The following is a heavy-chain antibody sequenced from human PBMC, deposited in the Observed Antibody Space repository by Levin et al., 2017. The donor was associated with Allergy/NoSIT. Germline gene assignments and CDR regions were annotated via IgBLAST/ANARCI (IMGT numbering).Heavy chain of an antibody. CDR1: GFTFSSYE. J-gene: IGHJ4*02. Sequence: GESLKISCAASGFTFSSYEMNWVRQAPGKGLEWVSYISSSGSIIYYADSVKGRFTISRDNAKNSLYLQMNSLRAEDTAVYYCARDDWNDYGSGSSFDYWGQGTLVTVSS. V-gene: IGHV3-48*03. CDR3: ARDDWNDYGSGSSFDY. CDR2: ISSSGSII. D-gene: IGHD3-10*01.